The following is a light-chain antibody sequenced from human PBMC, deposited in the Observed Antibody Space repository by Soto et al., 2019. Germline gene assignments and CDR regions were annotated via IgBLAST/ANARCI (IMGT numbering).Light chain of an antibody. V-gene: IGKV1-9*01. CDR1: QGISSY. Sequence: IQLTQSPSSLSASVGDRVTITCRASQGISSYLAWYQQKPGKAPKILSYAASTLQSGVTSRFSGSGSGTDLTITISSLQPKDFATYNCQQLNSYPLLTYVGGTKVEIK. CDR2: AAS. J-gene: IGKJ4*01. CDR3: QQLNSYPLLT.